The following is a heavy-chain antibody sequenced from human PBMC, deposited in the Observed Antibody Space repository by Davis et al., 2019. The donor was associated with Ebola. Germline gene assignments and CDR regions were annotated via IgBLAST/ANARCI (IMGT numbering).Heavy chain of an antibody. CDR1: GGTFSSYA. D-gene: IGHD2-21*02. CDR3: AREKVVTAVYYYYYGMDV. J-gene: IGHJ6*02. CDR2: IIPILGIA. V-gene: IGHV1-69*04. Sequence: SVKVSCKASGGTFSSYAISWVRQAPGQGLEWMGRIIPILGIANYAQKFQGRVTITADKSTSTAYMELSSLRSEDTAVYYCAREKVVTAVYYYYYGMDVWGQGTTVTVSS.